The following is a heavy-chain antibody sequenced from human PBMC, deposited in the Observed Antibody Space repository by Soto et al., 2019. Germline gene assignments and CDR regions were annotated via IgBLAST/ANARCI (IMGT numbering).Heavy chain of an antibody. D-gene: IGHD2-21*02. CDR3: ARESEIVLVTANFDY. V-gene: IGHV4-39*02. CDR2: IYYSGST. CDR1: GGSISSSSYY. Sequence: SETLSLTCTVSGGSISSSSYYWGWIRQPPGKGLEWIGSIYYSGSTYYNPSLKSRVTISVDTSENQFSLKLTSVTAADTAVYYCARESEIVLVTANFDYWGQGTLLTVSS. J-gene: IGHJ4*02.